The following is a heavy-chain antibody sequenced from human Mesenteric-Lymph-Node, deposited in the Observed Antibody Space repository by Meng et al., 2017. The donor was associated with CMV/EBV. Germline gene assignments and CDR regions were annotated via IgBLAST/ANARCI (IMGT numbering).Heavy chain of an antibody. J-gene: IGHJ6*02. CDR2: ISGSGGSS. D-gene: IGHD3-3*01. CDR3: ARDFGPRFLEWLYSYGMDV. V-gene: IGHV3-23*01. CDR1: GFTFDNYA. Sequence: GESLKISCAASGFTFDNYAMTWVRQAPGKGLEWVSAISGSGGSSYSADSVKGRFTISRDNSKNTLYLQMNSLRAEDTAVYYCARDFGPRFLEWLYSYGMDVWGQGTTVTVSS.